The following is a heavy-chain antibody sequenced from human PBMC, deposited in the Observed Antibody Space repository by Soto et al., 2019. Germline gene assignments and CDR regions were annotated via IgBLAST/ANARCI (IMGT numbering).Heavy chain of an antibody. Sequence: GGSLRLSCAASGFSVSSSHMIWFRQAPGKGLEWVSVIYSGGTSYYAVSVKGRFTISRDKSKNTLYLQMNSLRAEDTAVFYCAKERSSGWSFDYWGQGTLVTVS. CDR1: GFSVSSSH. CDR3: AKERSSGWSFDY. D-gene: IGHD6-19*01. J-gene: IGHJ4*02. CDR2: IYSGGTS. V-gene: IGHV3-53*01.